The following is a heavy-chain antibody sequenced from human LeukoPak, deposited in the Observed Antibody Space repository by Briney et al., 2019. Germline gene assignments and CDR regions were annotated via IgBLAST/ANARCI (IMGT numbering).Heavy chain of an antibody. V-gene: IGHV5-10-1*01. CDR3: ARRYYYDSSGYPNWFDP. CDR2: IDPSDSYT. Sequence: GESLKISCKGSGYSFTNYWISWVRQMPGKGLEWMGRIDPSDSYTNYSPSFQGHVTISADKSLSTAYLQWSSLKASDTAMYYCARRYYYDSSGYPNWFDPWGQGTLVTVSS. CDR1: GYSFTNYW. D-gene: IGHD3-22*01. J-gene: IGHJ5*02.